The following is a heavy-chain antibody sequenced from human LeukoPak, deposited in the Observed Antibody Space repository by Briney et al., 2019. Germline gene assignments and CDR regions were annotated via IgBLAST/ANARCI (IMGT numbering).Heavy chain of an antibody. D-gene: IGHD2-2*01. CDR2: IYYSGST. J-gene: IGHJ4*02. CDR3: ARGIHYCSSTSCYSYFDY. CDR1: GGSISSSSYY. V-gene: IGHV4-39*01. Sequence: SETLSLTCTVSGGSISSSSYYWGWIRQPPGKGLEWIGSIYYSGSTYYNPSLKSRVTISVDTSKNQFSLKLSSVTAADTAVYYCARGIHYCSSTSCYSYFDYWGQGNLVTVSS.